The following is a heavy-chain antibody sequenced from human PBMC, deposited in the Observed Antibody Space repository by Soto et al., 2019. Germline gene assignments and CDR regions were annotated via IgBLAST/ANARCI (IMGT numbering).Heavy chain of an antibody. CDR3: ARDGAVTGNINSDY. V-gene: IGHV1-3*01. Sequence: ASVKVSCKASGYTFTNYAMHWVRQAPGQRLEWMGWINGGNGNTKYSQKFRDRVTITRDTSASTAYMELSSLTSEDAGVYYCARDGAVTGNINSDYWGQGTLVTVSS. CDR1: GYTFTNYA. D-gene: IGHD6-19*01. CDR2: INGGNGNT. J-gene: IGHJ4*02.